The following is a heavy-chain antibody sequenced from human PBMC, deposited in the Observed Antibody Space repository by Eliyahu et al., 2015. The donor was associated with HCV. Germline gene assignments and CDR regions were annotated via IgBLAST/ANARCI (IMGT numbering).Heavy chain of an antibody. CDR2: ISNDGLDK. Sequence: QVQLVESGGGVVQPGRSLRLSCAAXGFSFXDXDGMXWVRQAPGKGLXWVAHISNDGLDKYHADSVKGRFTVSRDNSRNTLFLQMNRLRADDTARYYCATLGDGALAACLSSGCYPEDYWGQGTMVTVSS. J-gene: IGHJ4*02. CDR1: GFSFXDXD. V-gene: IGHV3-30*03. D-gene: IGHD6-19*01. CDR3: ATLGDGALAACLSSGCYPEDY.